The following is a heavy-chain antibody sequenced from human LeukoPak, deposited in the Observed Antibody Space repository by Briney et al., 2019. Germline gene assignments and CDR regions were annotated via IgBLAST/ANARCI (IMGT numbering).Heavy chain of an antibody. CDR3: TTHRGEWVLDY. Sequence: GGSLRLSCAASGFXFSNVWISWVRQAPGKGLEWVGRIISISGGGTSDYPAPVKGRFTISRDDSKNTLYLQMNSLKTDDTAVYYCTTHRGEWVLDYWGQGTLVTVSS. J-gene: IGHJ4*02. V-gene: IGHV3-15*01. CDR2: IISISGGGTS. D-gene: IGHD3-16*01. CDR1: GFXFSNVW.